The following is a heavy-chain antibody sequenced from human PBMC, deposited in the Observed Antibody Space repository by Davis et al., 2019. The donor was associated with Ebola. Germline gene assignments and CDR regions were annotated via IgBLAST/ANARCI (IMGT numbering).Heavy chain of an antibody. J-gene: IGHJ6*02. CDR2: IYYSGST. Sequence: PSETLSLTCTVSGGSISSYYWSWIRQPPGKGLEWIGYIYYSGSTNYNPSLKSRVTISVDTSKNQFSLKLSSVTAADTAVYYCARDGATRYYYYGMDVWGQGTTVTVSS. CDR1: GGSISSYY. V-gene: IGHV4-59*12. CDR3: ARDGATRYYYYGMDV.